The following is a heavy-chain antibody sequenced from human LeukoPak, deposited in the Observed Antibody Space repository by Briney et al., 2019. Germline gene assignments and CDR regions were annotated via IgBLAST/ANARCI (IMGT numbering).Heavy chain of an antibody. Sequence: PSETLSLTCTVSGGSISSSSYYWGWIRQPPGKGLEWIGSIYYSESTYYNPSLKSRVTISVDTSKNQFSLKLSSVTAADTAVYYCARAPEYCSGGSCYSDAFDIWGQGTMVTVSS. V-gene: IGHV4-39*07. CDR3: ARAPEYCSGGSCYSDAFDI. CDR1: GGSISSSSYY. J-gene: IGHJ3*02. CDR2: IYYSEST. D-gene: IGHD2-15*01.